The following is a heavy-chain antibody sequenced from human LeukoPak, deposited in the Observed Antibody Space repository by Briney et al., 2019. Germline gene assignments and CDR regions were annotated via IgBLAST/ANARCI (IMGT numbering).Heavy chain of an antibody. D-gene: IGHD4-17*01. CDR3: ARVFGDYVPLDFDY. V-gene: IGHV4-39*07. J-gene: IGHJ4*02. CDR2: IYYSGST. Sequence: SETLSLTCTVSGGSISSSSYYWGWIRQPPGKGLEWIGYIYYSGSTYYNPSLKSRVTISVDTSKNQFSLKLISVTAADTAVYYCARVFGDYVPLDFDYWGQGTLVTVSS. CDR1: GGSISSSSYY.